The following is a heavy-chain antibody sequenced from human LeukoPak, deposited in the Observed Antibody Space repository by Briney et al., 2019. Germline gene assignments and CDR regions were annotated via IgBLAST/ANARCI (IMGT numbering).Heavy chain of an antibody. V-gene: IGHV3-23*04. J-gene: IGHJ6*03. CDR1: GFTFSSYA. D-gene: IGHD1-26*01. Sequence: QLVESGGGLVKPGGSLRLSCAASGFTFSSYAMSWVRQAPGKGLEWVSSISGSGASTYYADSVKGRFTISRDNSKNTLYLQRNSLRVEDTAVYYCAKSATTSVYYYMDVWGKGTTVTVSS. CDR2: ISGSGAST. CDR3: AKSATTSVYYYMDV.